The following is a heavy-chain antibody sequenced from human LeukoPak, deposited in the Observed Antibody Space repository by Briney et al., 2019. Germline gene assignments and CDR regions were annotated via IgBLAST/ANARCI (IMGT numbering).Heavy chain of an antibody. CDR2: IYPNSGDT. J-gene: IGHJ4*02. Sequence: ASVKVSCKASGYTFTGYYMHWVRQAPGHGLEWMGWIYPNSGDTTYAQKFQGRVTMTRDTSISTAYMELSRLGSDDTAMYYCARDQVARDIVVVLTATGTIDYWGQGTLVTVSS. CDR1: GYTFTGYY. CDR3: ARDQVARDIVVVLTATGTIDY. D-gene: IGHD2-15*01. V-gene: IGHV1-2*02.